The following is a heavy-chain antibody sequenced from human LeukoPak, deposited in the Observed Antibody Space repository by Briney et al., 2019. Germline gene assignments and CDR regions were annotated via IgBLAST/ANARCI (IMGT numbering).Heavy chain of an antibody. CDR1: GFTFSSYS. J-gene: IGHJ2*01. D-gene: IGHD6-13*01. Sequence: GGSLRLSCAASGFTFSSYSMNWVRQAPGKGLEWVSSISSSSSYIYYADSVKGRFTISRDNAKNSLYLQMNSLRAEDTAVYYCARDEIAAPGTSTFYWYFDLWGRGTLVTVSS. CDR2: ISSSSSYI. V-gene: IGHV3-21*01. CDR3: ARDEIAAPGTSTFYWYFDL.